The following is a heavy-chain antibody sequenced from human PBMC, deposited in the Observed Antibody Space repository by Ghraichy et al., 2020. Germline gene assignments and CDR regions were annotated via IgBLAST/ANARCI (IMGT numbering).Heavy chain of an antibody. CDR3: ARAPGSYYGRTQYFQH. CDR1: GGSFSGYY. J-gene: IGHJ1*01. D-gene: IGHD1-26*01. V-gene: IGHV4-34*01. Sequence: SETLSLTCAVYGGSFSGYYWSWIRQPPGKGLEWIGEINHSGSTNYNPSLKSRVTISVDTSKNQFSLKLSSVTAADTAVYYCARAPGSYYGRTQYFQHWGQGTLVNVSS. CDR2: INHSGST.